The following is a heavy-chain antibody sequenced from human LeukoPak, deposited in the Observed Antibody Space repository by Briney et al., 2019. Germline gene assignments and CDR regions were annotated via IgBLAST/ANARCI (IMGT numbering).Heavy chain of an antibody. Sequence: SETLSLTCAVYGGSFSGYYWSWTRQPPGKGLEWIGEINHSGSTNYNPSLKSRVTISVDTSKNQFSLKLSSVTAADTAVYYCARGDIFFDYWGQGTLVTVSS. J-gene: IGHJ4*02. CDR2: INHSGST. D-gene: IGHD5-12*01. V-gene: IGHV4-34*01. CDR3: ARGDIFFDY. CDR1: GGSFSGYY.